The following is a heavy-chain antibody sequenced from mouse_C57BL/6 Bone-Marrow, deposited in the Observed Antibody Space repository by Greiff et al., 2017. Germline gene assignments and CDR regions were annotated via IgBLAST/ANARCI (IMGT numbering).Heavy chain of an antibody. CDR2: ISDGGSYT. D-gene: IGHD1-1*01. CDR1: GFTFSSYA. V-gene: IGHV5-4*01. CDR3: ARDRGVVATPYFGY. Sequence: EVMLVESGGGLVKPGGSLKLSCAASGFTFSSYAMSWVRQTPEKRLEWVATISDGGSYTYYPDNVKGRFTISRDNAKNNLYLQMSHLKSEDTAMYYCARDRGVVATPYFGYWGQGTTLTVSS. J-gene: IGHJ2*01.